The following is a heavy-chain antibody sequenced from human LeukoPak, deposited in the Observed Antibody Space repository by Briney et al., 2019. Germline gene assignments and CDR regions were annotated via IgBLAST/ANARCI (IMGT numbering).Heavy chain of an antibody. Sequence: GGSLRLSCAASGFTFSNYWMSWVRQAPGKGLEWVANIKEDGSEKYYVDSVKGRFTISRDNARNSLYLQMNSLRAEDTAVYYCARSVRNWYYDTWFDTWGQGTLVTVSS. CDR3: ARSVRNWYYDTWFDT. CDR1: GFTFSNYW. CDR2: IKEDGSEK. D-gene: IGHD3-3*01. V-gene: IGHV3-7*01. J-gene: IGHJ5*02.